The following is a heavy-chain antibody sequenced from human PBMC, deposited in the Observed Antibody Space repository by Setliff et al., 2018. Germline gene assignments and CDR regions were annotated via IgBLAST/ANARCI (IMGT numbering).Heavy chain of an antibody. CDR1: GYTFTSYA. CDR2: INAGNGNT. J-gene: IGHJ6*03. Sequence: ASVKVSCKASGYTFTSYAMHWVRQAPGQRLEWMGWINAGNGNTKYSQKFQGRVTITRDTSASTAYMELSSLRSEDTAVYYCARDGFDIVVVPAAIYYYYYMDVWGKGTTVTVSS. CDR3: ARDGFDIVVVPAAIYYYYYMDV. V-gene: IGHV1-3*01. D-gene: IGHD2-2*01.